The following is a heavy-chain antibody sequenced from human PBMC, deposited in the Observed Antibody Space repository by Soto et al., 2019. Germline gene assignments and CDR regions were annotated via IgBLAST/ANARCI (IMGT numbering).Heavy chain of an antibody. J-gene: IGHJ4*02. CDR2: IWYDGSNK. CDR1: GFTFSSYG. Sequence: PGGSLRLSCAASGFTFSSYGMHWVRQAPGKGLEWVAVIWYDGSNKYYADSVKGRFTISRDNSKNTLYLQMNSLRAEDTAVYYCAKTAAGDYFDDWGQGTLVTVSS. V-gene: IGHV3-33*06. CDR3: AKTAAGDYFDD. D-gene: IGHD6-13*01.